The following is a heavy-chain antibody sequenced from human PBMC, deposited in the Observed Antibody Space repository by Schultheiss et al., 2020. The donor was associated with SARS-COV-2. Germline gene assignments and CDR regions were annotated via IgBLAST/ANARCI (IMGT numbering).Heavy chain of an antibody. V-gene: IGHV4-61*01. J-gene: IGHJ4*02. CDR1: GGSISSSTYY. D-gene: IGHD2-21*02. CDR2: VRLSGST. CDR3: ARESYDPYCGGDCFIAFDY. Sequence: SQTLSLTCTVSGGSISSSTYYWSWVRQPPGKGLEWIGYVRLSGSTDYNPSLKSRVTMSVDTSKNQLSLKLSSVTAADTAVYYCARESYDPYCGGDCFIAFDYWGQGTLVTVSS.